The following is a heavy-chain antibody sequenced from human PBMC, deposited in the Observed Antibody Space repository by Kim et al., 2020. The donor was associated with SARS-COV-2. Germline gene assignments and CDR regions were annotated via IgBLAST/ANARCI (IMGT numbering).Heavy chain of an antibody. V-gene: IGHV3-11*01. Sequence: GGSLRLSCAASGFTFSDYYMSWIRQAPGKGLEWVAYISSSGSTIYYADSVKGRFTISRDNAKNSLYLQMNSLRAEDTAVYYCARNQGTYGNDYYFDYWGQGTLVTVSS. CDR2: ISSSGSTI. J-gene: IGHJ4*02. CDR1: GFTFSDYY. D-gene: IGHD3-10*01. CDR3: ARNQGTYGNDYYFDY.